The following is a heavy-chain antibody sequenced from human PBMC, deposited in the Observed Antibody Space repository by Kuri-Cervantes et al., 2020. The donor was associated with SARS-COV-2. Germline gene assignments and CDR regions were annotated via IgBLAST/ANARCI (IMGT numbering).Heavy chain of an antibody. D-gene: IGHD1-26*01. J-gene: IGHJ4*02. Sequence: GESLDIHCAASGFTFSSYWMHWVRQAPGKGLVWVSRINSDGSSTSYADSVKGRFTISRDNARNTMYLQMHSLRVEDTAVYYCARIVTPGVGVTPYWGQGTLVTVSS. CDR1: GFTFSSYW. CDR2: INSDGSST. V-gene: IGHV3-74*01. CDR3: ARIVTPGVGVTPY.